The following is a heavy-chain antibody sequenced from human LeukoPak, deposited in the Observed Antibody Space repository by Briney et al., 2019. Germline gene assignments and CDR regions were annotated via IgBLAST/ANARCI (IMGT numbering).Heavy chain of an antibody. Sequence: SETLSLTCAVSGASISSGTYSWSWIRQHPGKGLEWIGYIYHSGSTFYNPSLKSRVTISADTSENQFSLNLRSVTAADTAIYYCARDVEMGTIGHYFDSWGQGTLVTVSS. CDR1: GASISSGTYS. V-gene: IGHV4-31*11. J-gene: IGHJ4*02. CDR3: ARDVEMGTIGHYFDS. D-gene: IGHD5-24*01. CDR2: IYHSGST.